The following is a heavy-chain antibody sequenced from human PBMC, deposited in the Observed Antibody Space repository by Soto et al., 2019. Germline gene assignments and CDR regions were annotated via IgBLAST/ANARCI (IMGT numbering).Heavy chain of an antibody. J-gene: IGHJ6*03. CDR3: AIVRYCSSTSCYAYYCYYMDV. CDR1: GGSISSYY. D-gene: IGHD2-2*01. CDR2: IYYSGST. V-gene: IGHV4-59*01. Sequence: PSETLSLTCTVSGGSISSYYWSWIRQPPGKGLEWIGYIYYSGSTNYNPSLKSRVTISVDTSKNQFSLKLSSVTAADTAVYYCAIVRYCSSTSCYAYYCYYMDVWGKGTTVTVSS.